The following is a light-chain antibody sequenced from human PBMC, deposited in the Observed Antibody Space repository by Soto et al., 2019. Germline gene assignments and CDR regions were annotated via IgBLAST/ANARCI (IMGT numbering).Light chain of an antibody. CDR2: LAS. CDR1: QSVTNN. CDR3: QQYNYWPPVT. J-gene: IGKJ5*01. V-gene: IGKV3D-15*01. Sequence: EIVMTQSPATLSVSPWESATLSCRASQSVTNNLAWYQQRPGQAPRLLIYLASTRAPGIPARFSGSGSGTEFTLTISSLQSEDSAVYYCQQYNYWPPVTFGQGTRLEIK.